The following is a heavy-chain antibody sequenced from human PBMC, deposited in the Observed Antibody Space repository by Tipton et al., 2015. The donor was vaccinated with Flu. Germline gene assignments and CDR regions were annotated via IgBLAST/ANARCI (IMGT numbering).Heavy chain of an antibody. CDR3: ARTGEDV. D-gene: IGHD1-1*01. CDR2: INQDGSEK. V-gene: IGHV3-7*01. CDR1: GFTFSTFW. Sequence: GSLRLSCAASGFTFSTFWMDWVRQAPGKGLEWVANINQDGSEKHYVESVKGRFTISRDNAKKSLYLQMTSLRAEDTAVYYCARTGEDVWGQGTTVTVSS. J-gene: IGHJ6*02.